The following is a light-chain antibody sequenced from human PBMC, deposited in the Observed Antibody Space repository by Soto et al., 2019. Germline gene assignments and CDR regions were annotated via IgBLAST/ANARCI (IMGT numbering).Light chain of an antibody. CDR3: QQLIPMYT. J-gene: IGKJ2*01. CDR2: AAS. Sequence: TQSPATLSVSPGERATLSCRASQSVSSNLAWYQQKPGKAPKLLIYAASTLQSGVPSRFSGSGSGTDFTLTISSLQPEDFATYYCQQLIPMYTFGQGTKLEIK. CDR1: QSVSSN. V-gene: IGKV1-9*01.